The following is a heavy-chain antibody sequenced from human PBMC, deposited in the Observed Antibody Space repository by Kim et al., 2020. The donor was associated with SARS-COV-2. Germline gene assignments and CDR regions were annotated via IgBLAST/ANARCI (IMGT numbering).Heavy chain of an antibody. Sequence: GGSLRLSCAASGFIFSSYEMIWVRQAPGKGPEWVSYISSSGENVTYADSVKGRFTISRDSARNSLYLQMNSLRAEDTAIYYCTRGHRDGSAFYDLDGWG. V-gene: IGHV3-48*03. CDR2: ISSSGENV. J-gene: IGHJ6*02. CDR3: TRGHRDGSAFYDLDG. D-gene: IGHD6-19*01. CDR1: GFIFSSYE.